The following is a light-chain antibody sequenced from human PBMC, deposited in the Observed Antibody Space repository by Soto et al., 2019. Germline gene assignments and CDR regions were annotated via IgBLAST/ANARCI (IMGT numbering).Light chain of an antibody. J-gene: IGLJ3*02. CDR3: ASWDGSLKGWV. Sequence: QSVLTQPPSASGTPGQRVTISCSGSSSNIESNTVNWYQQLPATAPKLLIYSNNQRPSGVPDRFSGSKSGTSASLAISGLQSEDEADYYCASWDGSLKGWVFGGGTKVTVL. CDR2: SNN. V-gene: IGLV1-44*01. CDR1: SSNIESNT.